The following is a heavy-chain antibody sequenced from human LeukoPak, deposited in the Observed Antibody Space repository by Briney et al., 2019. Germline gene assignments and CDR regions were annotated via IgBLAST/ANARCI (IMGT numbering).Heavy chain of an antibody. J-gene: IGHJ6*03. CDR1: GGTFSSYA. Sequence: SVEVSCKASGGTFSSYAISWVRQAPGQGLEWMGGIIPIFGTANYAQKFQGRVTITADESTSTAYMELSSLRSEDTAVYYCARNPVSYYYYMDVWGKGTTVTVSS. V-gene: IGHV1-69*01. D-gene: IGHD5/OR15-5a*01. CDR3: ARNPVSYYYYMDV. CDR2: IIPIFGTA.